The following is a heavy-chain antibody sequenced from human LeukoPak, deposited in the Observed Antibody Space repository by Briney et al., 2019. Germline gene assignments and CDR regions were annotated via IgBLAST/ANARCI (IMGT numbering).Heavy chain of an antibody. D-gene: IGHD3-22*01. Sequence: PGGSLRLSCAASGFTFISYSIHWVRQAPGKGLEWVSSISSSSSYIYYADSVKGRFTISRDNAKNSLYLQMNSLRAEDTAVYYCARQVDSVVVTNDYWGQGTLVTVSS. V-gene: IGHV3-21*01. CDR2: ISSSSSYI. CDR3: ARQVDSVVVTNDY. J-gene: IGHJ4*02. CDR1: GFTFISYS.